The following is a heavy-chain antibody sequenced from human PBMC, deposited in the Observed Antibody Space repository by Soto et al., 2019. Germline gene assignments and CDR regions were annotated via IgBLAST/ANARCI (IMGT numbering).Heavy chain of an antibody. CDR1: GFIFSDYA. CDR2: ISHNGASK. D-gene: IGHD6-13*01. Sequence: QVHLVESGGGVVQPGRSLRLSCAASGFIFSDYAIHWFRQAPGKGLECVAVISHNGASKHHADSVKGRFTISRDNSINTVYLQMNSLRLEDTATYYCARGADSSSWYGGWIDPWGQGILVTVSS. CDR3: ARGADSSSWYGGWIDP. J-gene: IGHJ5*02. V-gene: IGHV3-30-3*01.